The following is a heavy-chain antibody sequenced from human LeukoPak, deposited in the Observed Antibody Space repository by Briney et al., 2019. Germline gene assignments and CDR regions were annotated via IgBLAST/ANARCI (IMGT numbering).Heavy chain of an antibody. V-gene: IGHV1-2*02. CDR1: GYTFTGYY. CDR2: INPNSGGT. D-gene: IGHD2-15*01. CDR3: ARGPEVGYCSGGSCVHFDY. Sequence: EASVKVSCKASGYTFTGYYMHWVRQAPGQGLEWMGWINPNSGGTNHAQKFQGRVTMTRDTSISTAYMELSRLRSDDTAVYYCARGPEVGYCSGGSCVHFDYWGQGTLVTVSS. J-gene: IGHJ4*02.